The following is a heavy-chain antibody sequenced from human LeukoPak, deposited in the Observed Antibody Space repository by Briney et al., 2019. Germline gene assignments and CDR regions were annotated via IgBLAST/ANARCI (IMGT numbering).Heavy chain of an antibody. CDR2: ISSNGGST. J-gene: IGHJ4*02. V-gene: IGHV3-64*01. CDR3: ARLGSSSSQDY. CDR1: GFTFSSYA. D-gene: IGHD6-6*01. Sequence: PGGSLRLSCTASGFTFSSYAMHWVRQAPGKGLEYVSAISSNGGSTYYANSVKGRFTISRDNSKNTLYLQMGSLRAEDMAVYYCARLGSSSSQDYWGQGTLVTVSS.